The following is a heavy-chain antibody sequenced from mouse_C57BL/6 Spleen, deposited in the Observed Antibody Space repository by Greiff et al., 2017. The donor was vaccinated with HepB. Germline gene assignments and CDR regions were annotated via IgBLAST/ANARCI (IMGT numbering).Heavy chain of an antibody. D-gene: IGHD1-3*01. CDR3: DRSGKYCGMDY. Sequence: EVQGVESGAELVKPGASVKLSCTASGFNITDYYMPWVKQRTEQGLEWIGRIDPEDGETKYAPNFQGKATITADTTSNTAYLQLSSLTSEDAAVYYYDRSGKYCGMDYWGQGTAVTVSS. J-gene: IGHJ4*01. CDR2: IDPEDGET. CDR1: GFNITDYY. V-gene: IGHV14-2*01.